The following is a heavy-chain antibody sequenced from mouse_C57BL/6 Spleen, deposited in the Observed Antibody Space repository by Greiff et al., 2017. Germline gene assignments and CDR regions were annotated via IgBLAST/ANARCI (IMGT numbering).Heavy chain of an antibody. CDR3: AYEYDGGFAH. J-gene: IGHJ3*01. D-gene: IGHD2-4*01. CDR1: GYAFTNYL. CDR2: INPGSGGT. V-gene: IGHV1-54*01. Sequence: QVQLKQSGAELVRPGTSVKVSCKASGYAFTNYLIEWVKQRPGQGLEWIGVINPGSGGTNYNEKFKGKATLTADKSSSTAYMQLSSLTSEDSAVYFCAYEYDGGFAHSGEETLVTLSA.